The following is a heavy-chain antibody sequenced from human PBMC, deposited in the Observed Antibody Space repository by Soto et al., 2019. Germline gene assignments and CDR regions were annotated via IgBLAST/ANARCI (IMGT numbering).Heavy chain of an antibody. CDR1: GGSISSRNFY. D-gene: IGHD3-3*01. J-gene: IGHJ6*02. V-gene: IGHV4-39*01. CDR3: ARHHPPYYDFWSGYLDTVFDYGMDV. Sequence: SETLSLTCPVSGGSISSRNFYWGWIRQPPGKWLEWIGYMYFGGTTYYNPSLKSRVTISVDTSKNQFSLKLSSVTAADTAVYYCARHHPPYYDFWSGYLDTVFDYGMDVWGQGTTVTVSS. CDR2: MYFGGTT.